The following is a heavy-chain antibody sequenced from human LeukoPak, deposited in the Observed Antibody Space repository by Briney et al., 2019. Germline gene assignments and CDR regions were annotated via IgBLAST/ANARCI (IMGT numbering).Heavy chain of an antibody. Sequence: PSQTLSLTCTVSGGSISSGTSYWSWIRQPAGKGLEWIGRIYTSGSTNYNPSLKSRVTISVDTSKNQFSLKLSSVTAADTAVYYCARFSPYYYGSGGHWFDPWGQGTLVTVSS. J-gene: IGHJ5*02. CDR3: ARFSPYYYGSGGHWFDP. CDR1: GGSISSGTSY. V-gene: IGHV4-61*02. CDR2: IYTSGST. D-gene: IGHD3-10*01.